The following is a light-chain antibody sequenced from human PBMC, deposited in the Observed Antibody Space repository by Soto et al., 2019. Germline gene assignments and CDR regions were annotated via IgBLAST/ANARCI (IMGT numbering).Light chain of an antibody. Sequence: DIQMTQSPSSLSASLGDRVAITCRASQSISSYLNWYQQKPGKAPKVLIYAASNLQSGVPSRFSGSGSGTDFALTISSLQPEDFATYYCQQGYSTPITFGQGTRLEMK. CDR2: AAS. J-gene: IGKJ5*01. CDR3: QQGYSTPIT. CDR1: QSISSY. V-gene: IGKV1-39*01.